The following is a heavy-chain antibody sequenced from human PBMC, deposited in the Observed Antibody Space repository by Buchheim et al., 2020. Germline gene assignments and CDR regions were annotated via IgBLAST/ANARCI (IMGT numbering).Heavy chain of an antibody. CDR3: VRDWYGMDV. CDR2: TDSDGSST. Sequence: QLVGSGGGLVQPGGSLRLFCAASGFTFSNFWMHWVRQAPGKGLVWVSRTDSDGSSTDYADSVKGRFTISRDNAKNTLYLQMNSLRPEDTAVYFCVRDWYGMDVWGRGTT. V-gene: IGHV3-74*01. CDR1: GFTFSNFW. J-gene: IGHJ6*02.